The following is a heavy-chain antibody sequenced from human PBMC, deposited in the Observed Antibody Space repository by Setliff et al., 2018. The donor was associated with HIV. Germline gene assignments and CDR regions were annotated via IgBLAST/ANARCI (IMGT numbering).Heavy chain of an antibody. J-gene: IGHJ6*02. CDR1: GGTSRNYA. Sequence: ASVKVSCKASGGTSRNYALSWVRQAPGQGLEWMGGIIPMPGTANYAQKLQGRVTMTTDTSTSTAYMELRSLRSDDTAVYYCARDRAFRYYYGSGSSPGDYYGMDVWGQGTTVTVSS. CDR3: ARDRAFRYYYGSGSSPGDYYGMDV. D-gene: IGHD3-10*01. V-gene: IGHV1-69*10. CDR2: IIPMPGTA.